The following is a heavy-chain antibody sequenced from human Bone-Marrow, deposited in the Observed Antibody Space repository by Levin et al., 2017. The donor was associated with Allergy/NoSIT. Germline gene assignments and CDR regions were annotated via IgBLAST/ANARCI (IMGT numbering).Heavy chain of an antibody. J-gene: IGHJ6*02. CDR3: VARSNGMDV. Sequence: GGSLRLSCTASEFIVRSNYMNWVRQAPGRGLDWVSNIYSGGSAYYADSVKGRFTISRDNSKNTLYLQMNSLRAEDTAVYYCVARSNGMDVWGQGTTVTVFS. CDR1: EFIVRSNY. CDR2: IYSGGSA. D-gene: IGHD5-12*01. V-gene: IGHV3-66*01.